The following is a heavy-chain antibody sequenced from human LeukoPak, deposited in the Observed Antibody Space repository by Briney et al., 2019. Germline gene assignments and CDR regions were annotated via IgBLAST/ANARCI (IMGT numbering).Heavy chain of an antibody. CDR3: ARVFWGIAAYFDY. V-gene: IGHV3-7*05. Sequence: GGSLRLSCAASGFTFSSYWMSWVRQAPGKGLEWVANIKQDGSEKYYVNSVKGRFTISRDNAKNSLYLQMNSLRAEDTAVYYCARVFWGIAAYFDYWGQGTLVTVSS. D-gene: IGHD6-13*01. J-gene: IGHJ4*02. CDR2: IKQDGSEK. CDR1: GFTFSSYW.